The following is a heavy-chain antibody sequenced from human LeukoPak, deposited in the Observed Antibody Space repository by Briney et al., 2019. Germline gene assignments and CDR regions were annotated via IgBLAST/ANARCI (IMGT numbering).Heavy chain of an antibody. V-gene: IGHV1-18*01. J-gene: IGHJ5*02. D-gene: IGHD4/OR15-4a*01. CDR1: GYTFTGHG. Sequence: GASVKVSCKASGYTFTGHGISWVRQAPGQRLEWMGWISVYTTNTAYTERLQDRITMTTDPSTSTAYLELRSLRFDDTAVYYCARRHVDHGADHWGQGTLVTVSS. CDR3: ARRHVDHGADH. CDR2: ISVYTTNT.